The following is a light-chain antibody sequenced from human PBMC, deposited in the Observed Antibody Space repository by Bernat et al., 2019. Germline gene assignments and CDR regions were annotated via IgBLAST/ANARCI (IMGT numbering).Light chain of an antibody. J-gene: IGKJ2*01. V-gene: IGKV1-5*03. CDR2: KAS. Sequence: DIQMTQSPSTLSASVGDRVTITCRASQSARSWLAWYQQKPGKAPKLLIHKASSLETGVPSRFSGSGSGTDFTLTISSLQPDDFATYYCQQYNSYSTTFGQGTKLEIK. CDR1: QSARSW. CDR3: QQYNSYSTT.